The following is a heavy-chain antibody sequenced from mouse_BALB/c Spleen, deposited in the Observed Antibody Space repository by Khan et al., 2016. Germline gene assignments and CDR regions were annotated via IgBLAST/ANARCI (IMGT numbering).Heavy chain of an antibody. CDR3: ASGYHFGNNNPFAY. CDR2: INTETGEP. D-gene: IGHD1-1*01. V-gene: IGHV9-2-1*01. J-gene: IGHJ3*01. CDR1: GYTFTDYS. Sequence: QIQLVQSGPELKKPGETVKISCKASGYTFTDYSMHWVRQAPGKGLKWMGWINTETGEPTYADDFKGRFAFSLETSASTAYLQINNLKNEDTATDFSASGYHFGNNNPFAYWGQGTLVTVSA.